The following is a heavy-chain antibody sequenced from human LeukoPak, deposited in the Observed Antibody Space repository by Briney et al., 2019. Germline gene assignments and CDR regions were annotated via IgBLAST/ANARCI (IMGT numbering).Heavy chain of an antibody. CDR2: INHSGST. D-gene: IGHD2-8*01. V-gene: IGHV4-34*01. CDR3: ARKVYAASLDY. J-gene: IGHJ4*02. Sequence: SETLSLTCAVYGGSFSGYYWSWIRQPPGKGLEWIGEINHSGSTNYNPSLKSRVTISVDTSKNQFSLKLSSVTAADTAVYYCARKVYAASLDYSGQGTLVTVSS. CDR1: GGSFSGYY.